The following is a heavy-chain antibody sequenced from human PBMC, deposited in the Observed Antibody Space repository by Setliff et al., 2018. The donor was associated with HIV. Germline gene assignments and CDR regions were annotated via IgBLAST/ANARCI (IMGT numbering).Heavy chain of an antibody. Sequence: SETLSLTCTVSGGSISGYHWNWLRQTPGKGLEWIGYIYTSRGTNYNHSLRTRVIISVDTSNQFSLKLSSVTTADAAVYYCARSPSYRSSWEYYFDYWGQGILVTV. CDR1: GGSISGYH. J-gene: IGHJ4*02. CDR2: IYTSRGT. CDR3: ARSPSYRSSWEYYFDY. V-gene: IGHV4-4*09. D-gene: IGHD6-13*01.